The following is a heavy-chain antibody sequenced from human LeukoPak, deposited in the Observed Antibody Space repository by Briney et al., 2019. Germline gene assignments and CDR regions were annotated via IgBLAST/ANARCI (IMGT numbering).Heavy chain of an antibody. Sequence: GGSLRLSCAASGFTFNSYAMAWVRQAPEKGLEWVSSITDSGISTYCAGSVKGRFTISRDNSKNTLYLQMTSLRAEDTAVYYCAKGSRGNYDYWGQGTLVTFSS. CDR3: AKGSRGNYDY. CDR1: GFTFNSYA. J-gene: IGHJ4*02. V-gene: IGHV3-23*01. CDR2: ITDSGIST. D-gene: IGHD1-26*01.